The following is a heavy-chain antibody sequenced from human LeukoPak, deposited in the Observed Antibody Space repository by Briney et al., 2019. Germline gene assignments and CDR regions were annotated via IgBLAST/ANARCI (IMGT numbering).Heavy chain of an antibody. CDR1: GGSITSYY. CDR3: ARDQGYSSSWSLYNWFDP. V-gene: IGHV4-59*01. CDR2: IYYSGST. J-gene: IGHJ5*02. D-gene: IGHD6-13*01. Sequence: SETLSLTCTVSGGSITSYYWNWIRQPPGKGLEWIGYIYYSGSTNYNPSLKSRVTISVDTSKNQFSLKLSSVTAADTAVYYCARDQGYSSSWSLYNWFDPWGQGTLVTVSS.